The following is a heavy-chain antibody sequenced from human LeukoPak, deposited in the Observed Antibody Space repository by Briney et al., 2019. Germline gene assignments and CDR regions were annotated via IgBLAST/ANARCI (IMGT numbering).Heavy chain of an antibody. CDR3: ARKRMGATGFDY. CDR2: TNPNSGNT. Sequence: AAVKVSCKASGYTFTIYDINWGRQATGQGLEWMGWTNPNSGNTGKAQKFQGRVTMTRNTSISTAYMYLSSQRSEDTAVYYCARKRMGATGFDYWGQGTLVTVSS. J-gene: IGHJ4*02. CDR1: GYTFTIYD. V-gene: IGHV1-8*01. D-gene: IGHD1-26*01.